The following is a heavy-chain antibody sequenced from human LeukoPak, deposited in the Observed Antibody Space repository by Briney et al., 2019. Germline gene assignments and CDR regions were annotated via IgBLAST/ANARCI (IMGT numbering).Heavy chain of an antibody. D-gene: IGHD3-22*01. CDR1: GGSFSGYY. CDR3: ARGRSDSSGYYPAPDY. CDR2: INHSGST. Sequence: PSETLSLTCAVYGGSFSGYYWSWIRQPPGKGLEWIGEINHSGSTNYNPSLKSRVTISVDTSKNQFSLKLSSVTAADTAVYYCARGRSDSSGYYPAPDYWGQGTLVTVSS. V-gene: IGHV4-34*01. J-gene: IGHJ4*02.